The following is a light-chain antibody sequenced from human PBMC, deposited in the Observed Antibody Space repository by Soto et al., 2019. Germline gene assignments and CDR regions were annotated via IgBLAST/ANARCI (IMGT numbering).Light chain of an antibody. CDR2: DSN. CDR1: GSNIGSNS. Sequence: QLVLTQPPSVSAAPGQRVSISCSGSGSNIGSNSVCWYQQLPGTAPKLLIFDSNKRPSGSPDRFSGSKSGTSATLGISGLQTGDEADYFCATWDSDLSYVVFGGGTKLTVL. V-gene: IGLV1-51*01. CDR3: ATWDSDLSYVV. J-gene: IGLJ2*01.